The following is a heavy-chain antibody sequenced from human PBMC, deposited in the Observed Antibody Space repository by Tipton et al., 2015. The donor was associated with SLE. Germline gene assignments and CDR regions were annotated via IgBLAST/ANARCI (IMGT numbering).Heavy chain of an antibody. CDR1: GGSVSSGGYY. Sequence: LRLSCTVSGGSVSSGGYYWSWIRQHPGKGLEWIGYIYNSGGTDYSPSLKSRVTISADTSKNQFSLELSSVTAADTAVYYCARGGVGGYDYFDYWGQGTLVSVSS. CDR2: IYNSGGT. V-gene: IGHV4-31*02. J-gene: IGHJ4*02. CDR3: ARGGVGGYDYFDY. D-gene: IGHD5-12*01.